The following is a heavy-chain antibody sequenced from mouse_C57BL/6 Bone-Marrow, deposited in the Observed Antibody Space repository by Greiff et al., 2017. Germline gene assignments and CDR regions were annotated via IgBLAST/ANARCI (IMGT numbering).Heavy chain of an antibody. D-gene: IGHD2-5*01. Sequence: QVQLQQPGAELVKPGASVKMSCKASGYTFTSYWITWVKQRPGQGLEWIGDIYPGSGSTNYNEKFQSKATLTVDTSSSTTYMQLSSLTSEDSAVYYCARPYYSNYWYFDVWGTGTTVTVSS. CDR3: ARPYYSNYWYFDV. CDR2: IYPGSGST. CDR1: GYTFTSYW. V-gene: IGHV1-55*01. J-gene: IGHJ1*03.